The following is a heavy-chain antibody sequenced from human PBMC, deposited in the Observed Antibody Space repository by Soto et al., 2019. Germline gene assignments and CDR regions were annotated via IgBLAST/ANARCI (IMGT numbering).Heavy chain of an antibody. CDR1: GFTFSDHY. V-gene: IGHV3-11*01. J-gene: IGHJ3*01. CDR3: ARELSGNYFAFDL. D-gene: IGHD1-26*01. CDR2: MTPSGSSS. Sequence: QVQLVESGGDLVKPGGSLRLSCAASGFTFSDHYMSWIRQAPGKGLEWISYMTPSGSSSSYADSLKGRFTISRDNAKNSLCLPMDSLRGDDTAVYYCARELSGNYFAFDLWSQGTMVTV.